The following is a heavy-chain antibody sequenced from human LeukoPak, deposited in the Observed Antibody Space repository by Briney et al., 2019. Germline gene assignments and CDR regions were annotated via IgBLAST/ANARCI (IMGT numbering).Heavy chain of an antibody. D-gene: IGHD5-12*01. Sequence: PGGSLRLSCAASGFTVSSNYMTWVRQAPGKGLEWVSVIYSGGSTDYADSVKGRFTISRDNSKNTLYLQMNSLRTEDTAVYYCAKDGATMGYYFDYWGQGTLVTVSS. J-gene: IGHJ4*02. CDR1: GFTVSSNY. V-gene: IGHV3-66*01. CDR3: AKDGATMGYYFDY. CDR2: IYSGGST.